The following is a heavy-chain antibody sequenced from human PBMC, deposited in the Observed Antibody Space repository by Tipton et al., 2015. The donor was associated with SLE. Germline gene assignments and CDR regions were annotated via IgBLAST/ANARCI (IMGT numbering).Heavy chain of an antibody. V-gene: IGHV4-39*01. CDR1: GGSISGSPHY. J-gene: IGHJ4*02. Sequence: TLSLTCSVSGGSISGSPHYWGWFRQPPGKGLEWIGTFYYSDSNYNPSLKSRVTISVDTSKNQFSLNLNSVTTADTSMYYCASPDSSGYYFYYWGQGTLVTVSS. CDR2: FYYSDS. D-gene: IGHD3-22*01. CDR3: ASPDSSGYYFYY.